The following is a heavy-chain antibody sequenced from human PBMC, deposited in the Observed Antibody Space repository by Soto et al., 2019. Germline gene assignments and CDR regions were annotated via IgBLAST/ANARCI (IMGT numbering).Heavy chain of an antibody. J-gene: IGHJ3*02. CDR2: INPSGGST. V-gene: IGHV1-46*01. CDR1: GYTFTSYY. D-gene: IGHD6-6*01. Sequence: ASVKVSCKASGYTFTSYYMHWVRQAPGQGLEWMGIINPSGGSTSYAQKFQGRVTMTRDTSTSTVYMELSSLRSEDTAVYYCARDLFRSRSSSPGGAFDIWGQGTMVTVSS. CDR3: ARDLFRSRSSSPGGAFDI.